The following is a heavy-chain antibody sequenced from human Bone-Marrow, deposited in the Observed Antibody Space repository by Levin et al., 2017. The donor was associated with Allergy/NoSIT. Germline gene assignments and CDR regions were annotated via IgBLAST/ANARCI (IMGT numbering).Heavy chain of an antibody. D-gene: IGHD2-15*01. Sequence: RGESLKISCAASGFTFSGSAMTWVRQGPGKGLEWVSVIGGSGGDTFYSDSVKGRFTISRDNSKNTVYLQLNSLRVEDTALYYCAKGKTSAWWSPFDYWGQGTLVTVAS. CDR3: AKGKTSAWWSPFDY. J-gene: IGHJ4*02. V-gene: IGHV3-23*01. CDR2: IGGSGGDT. CDR1: GFTFSGSA.